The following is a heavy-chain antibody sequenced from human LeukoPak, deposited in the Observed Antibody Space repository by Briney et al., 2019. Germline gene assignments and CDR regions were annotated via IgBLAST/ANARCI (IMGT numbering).Heavy chain of an antibody. CDR1: GGSISSSNW. V-gene: IGHV4-4*02. Sequence: PSETLSLTCAVSGGSISSSNWWSWVRQPPGKGLEWIGEIYHSGSTNYNPSLKSRVTISVDKSKNQFSLKLSSVTAADTAVYYCARDFGEAVAGPFDYWGQGTLVTVSS. CDR3: ARDFGEAVAGPFDY. J-gene: IGHJ4*02. D-gene: IGHD6-19*01. CDR2: IYHSGST.